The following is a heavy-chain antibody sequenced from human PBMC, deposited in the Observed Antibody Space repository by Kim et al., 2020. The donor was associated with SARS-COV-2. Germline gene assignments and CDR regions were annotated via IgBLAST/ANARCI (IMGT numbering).Heavy chain of an antibody. Sequence: GGSLRLSCAASGFTFSSYAMHWVRQAPGKGLEWVAVISYDGSNKYYADSVKGRFTISRDNSKNTLYLQMNSLRAEDTAVYYCARDRRRPAITMVRGVIIRSAFDIWGQGTMVTVSS. CDR2: ISYDGSNK. J-gene: IGHJ3*02. V-gene: IGHV3-30*04. CDR1: GFTFSSYA. D-gene: IGHD3-10*01. CDR3: ARDRRRPAITMVRGVIIRSAFDI.